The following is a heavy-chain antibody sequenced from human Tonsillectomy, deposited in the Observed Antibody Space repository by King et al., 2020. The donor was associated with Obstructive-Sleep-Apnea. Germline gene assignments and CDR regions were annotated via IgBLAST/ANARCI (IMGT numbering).Heavy chain of an antibody. Sequence: VQLVESGGGLVQPGRSLRLSCAASGFTFDDYAMHWVRQTPGKVLEWVACFSCNSGSIGFAASVKGRFTISRDNAKNSPHLQMNSLRAEDTALYYCARGGYSSNWYWGQGTLVTVSS. CDR3: ARGGYSSNWY. J-gene: IGHJ4*02. CDR1: GFTFDDYA. D-gene: IGHD6-13*01. V-gene: IGHV3-9*01. CDR2: FSCNSGSI.